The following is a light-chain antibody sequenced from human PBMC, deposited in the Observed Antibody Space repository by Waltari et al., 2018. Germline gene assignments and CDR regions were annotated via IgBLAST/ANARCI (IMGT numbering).Light chain of an antibody. J-gene: IGKJ3*01. CDR1: QRVSSY. Sequence: EIVLTQSPGTLSLSPGERATLPCRASQRVSSYLTGYQQKPGQAPRLLIYDASTRSTGIPDRFSGSGSGTDFTLTISRLEPEDFAVYYCQQYGTSPFTFGPGTKVDIK. V-gene: IGKV3-20*01. CDR2: DAS. CDR3: QQYGTSPFT.